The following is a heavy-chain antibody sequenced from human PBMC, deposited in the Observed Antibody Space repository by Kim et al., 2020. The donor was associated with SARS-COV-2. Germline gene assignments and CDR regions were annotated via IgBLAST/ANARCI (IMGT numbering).Heavy chain of an antibody. V-gene: IGHV1-3*01. CDR1: GYTFTSYA. J-gene: IGHJ4*02. Sequence: ASVKVSCKASGYTFTSYAMHWVRQAPGQRLEWMGWINAGNGNTKYSQKFQGRVTITRDTSASTAYMELSSLRSEDTAVYYCARIVERRTAHFDYWGQGTLVTVSS. D-gene: IGHD2-15*01. CDR3: ARIVERRTAHFDY. CDR2: INAGNGNT.